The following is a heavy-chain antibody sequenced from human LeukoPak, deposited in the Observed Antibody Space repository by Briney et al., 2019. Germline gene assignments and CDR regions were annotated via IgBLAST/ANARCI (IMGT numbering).Heavy chain of an antibody. CDR1: GYTFTSYY. D-gene: IGHD5-18*01. CDR2: INPSGGST. J-gene: IGHJ4*02. V-gene: IGHV1-46*01. CDR3: ARARGYSYGYVPGLDY. Sequence: ASVKVSCKASGYTFTSYYMHWVRQAPGQGLEWMGIINPSGGSTSYAQKFQGRVTMTRDTSTSTVYMELSSLRSEDTAVHYCARARGYSYGYVPGLDYWGQGTLVTVSS.